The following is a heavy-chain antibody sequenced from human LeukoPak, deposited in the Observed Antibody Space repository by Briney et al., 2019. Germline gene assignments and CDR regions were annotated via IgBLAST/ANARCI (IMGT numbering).Heavy chain of an antibody. CDR1: GVSISSSSYY. V-gene: IGHV4-39*07. J-gene: IGHJ4*02. D-gene: IGHD6-13*01. CDR2: INHSGST. Sequence: KPSETLSLTCTVSGVSISSSSYYWGWIRQPPGKGLEWIGEINHSGSTNYNPSLKSRVTMSVDTSKNQFSLNLNSVTAADTAVYYCARDVVAAAGSWDYWGQGTLVTVSS. CDR3: ARDVVAAAGSWDY.